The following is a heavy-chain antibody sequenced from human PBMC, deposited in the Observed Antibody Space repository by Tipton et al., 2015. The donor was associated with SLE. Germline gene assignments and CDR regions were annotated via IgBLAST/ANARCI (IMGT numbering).Heavy chain of an antibody. CDR1: GGSISSYY. V-gene: IGHV4-59*01. D-gene: IGHD2-15*01. CDR2: IYYSGST. J-gene: IGHJ3*02. Sequence: SLTCTVSGGSISSYYWSWIRQPPGKGLEWIGYIYYSGSTNYNPSLKSRVTISVDTSKNQFSLKLSSVTAADTAVYYCARGECSGGSCYPDAFDIWGQGTMVTVSS. CDR3: ARGECSGGSCYPDAFDI.